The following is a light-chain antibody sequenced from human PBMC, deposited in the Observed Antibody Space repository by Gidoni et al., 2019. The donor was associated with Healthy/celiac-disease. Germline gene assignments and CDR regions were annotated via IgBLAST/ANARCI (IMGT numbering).Light chain of an antibody. CDR3: QQYNSYGT. CDR2: KAS. V-gene: IGKV1-5*03. Sequence: DIQLTQSPSTLSASVGDRVTITCRASQSISSWLAWYQQKPGKAPKLLIYKASSLESGVPSRFSGSGCGTEFTLTISSLQHDDFATYYCQQYNSYGTFGQGTKVEIK. CDR1: QSISSW. J-gene: IGKJ1*01.